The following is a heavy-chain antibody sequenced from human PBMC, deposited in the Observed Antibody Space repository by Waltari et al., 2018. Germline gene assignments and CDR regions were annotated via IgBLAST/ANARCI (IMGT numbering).Heavy chain of an antibody. CDR1: GFTFSSYA. D-gene: IGHD4-17*01. Sequence: QVQLVESGGGVVQPGRSLRLSCAASGFTFSSYAMHWVRQAPGKGLEWVAVISYDGSNKYYAGSVKGRFTISRDNSKNTLYLQMNSLRAEDTAVYYCARDYGAFDIWGQGTMVTVSS. J-gene: IGHJ3*02. CDR2: ISYDGSNK. V-gene: IGHV3-30-3*01. CDR3: ARDYGAFDI.